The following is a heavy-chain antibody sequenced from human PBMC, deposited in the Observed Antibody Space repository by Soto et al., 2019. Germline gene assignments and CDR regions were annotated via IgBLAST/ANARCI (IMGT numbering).Heavy chain of an antibody. CDR2: ISAYNGNT. J-gene: IGHJ6*02. V-gene: IGHV1-18*04. D-gene: IGHD2-2*01. Sequence: ASVKVSCKASGYTFTSYGISWVRQAPGQGLEWMGWISAYNGNTNYAQKLQGRVTMTTDTSTSTAYMELRSLRSDDTAVYYRAREVRGYCSSNGCRNYYNHDMDVWGQGTTVTVSS. CDR1: GYTFTSYG. CDR3: AREVRGYCSSNGCRNYYNHDMDV.